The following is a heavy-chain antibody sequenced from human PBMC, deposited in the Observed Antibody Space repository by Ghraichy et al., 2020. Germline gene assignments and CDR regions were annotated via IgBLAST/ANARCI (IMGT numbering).Heavy chain of an antibody. D-gene: IGHD1-26*01. Sequence: SQTLSLTCTDSGGSISSSSYYWGWIRQPPGKGLEWIGSIYYSGSTYYNPSLKSRVTISVDTSKNQFSLKLSSVTAADTAVYYCARHAIGGASRHFDYWGQGTLVTVSS. CDR1: GGSISSSSYY. V-gene: IGHV4-39*01. CDR3: ARHAIGGASRHFDY. CDR2: IYYSGST. J-gene: IGHJ4*02.